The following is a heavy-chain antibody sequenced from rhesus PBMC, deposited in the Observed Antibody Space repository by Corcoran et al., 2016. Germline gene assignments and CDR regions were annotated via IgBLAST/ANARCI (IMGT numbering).Heavy chain of an antibody. Sequence: QVQLQESGPGLVKPSETLSLTYTFSGGSISGYYHWSWIRQPPGKGLEWIGGIYGNRASTYYNPSLKSRVTISKDTSKNQFSLKVSSVTAADTAVYFCVRRDLATAFFDCWGQGVLVTVSS. V-gene: IGHV4-143*01. CDR2: IYGNRAST. D-gene: IGHD6-25*01. CDR1: GGSISGYYH. J-gene: IGHJ4*01. CDR3: VRRDLATAFFDC.